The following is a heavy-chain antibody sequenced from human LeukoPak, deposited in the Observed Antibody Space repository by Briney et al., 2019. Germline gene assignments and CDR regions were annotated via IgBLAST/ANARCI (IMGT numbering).Heavy chain of an antibody. V-gene: IGHV4-59*01. CDR2: IYYSGST. J-gene: IGHJ4*02. Sequence: PSETLSLTCTVSGGSISSYYWSWIRQPPGKGLEWIGYIYYSGSTNYNPSLKSRVTISVDTSKNQFSLKLSSVTAADTAVYYCASISGSYYRTFDHWGQGTLVTVSS. CDR1: GGSISSYY. CDR3: ASISGSYYRTFDH. D-gene: IGHD1-26*01.